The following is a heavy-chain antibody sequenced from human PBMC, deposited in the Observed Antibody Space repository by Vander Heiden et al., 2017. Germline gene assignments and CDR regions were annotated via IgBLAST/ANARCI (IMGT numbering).Heavy chain of an antibody. CDR1: GSTFSGCA. Sequence: EVQLLESAGGLVQVGGSLSVSCAASGSTFSGCAMSWVRRAPGKGLEWVSVIRGSGGSTYYADSVKGRFTISRDNSKNTLYLQMNSLRAEDTAVYYCAKVWGSSGWPDGFDYWGQGTLVTVSS. V-gene: IGHV3-23*01. CDR2: IRGSGGST. CDR3: AKVWGSSGWPDGFDY. D-gene: IGHD6-19*01. J-gene: IGHJ4*02.